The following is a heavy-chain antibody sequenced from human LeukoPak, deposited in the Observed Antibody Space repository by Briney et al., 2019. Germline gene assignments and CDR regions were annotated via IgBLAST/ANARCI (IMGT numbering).Heavy chain of an antibody. V-gene: IGHV3-21*01. D-gene: IGHD6-13*01. J-gene: IGHJ4*02. Sequence: NWLXXXXXKGXEWVASIRSTSSYIYYADSVRGRFTISRDNAKNSLYLQMNSLRAEDTAVYYCARGEGIAAAGPSQREQEHYFDYWGQGTLVTASS. CDR3: ARGEGIAAAGPSQREQEHYFDY. CDR2: IRSTSSYI.